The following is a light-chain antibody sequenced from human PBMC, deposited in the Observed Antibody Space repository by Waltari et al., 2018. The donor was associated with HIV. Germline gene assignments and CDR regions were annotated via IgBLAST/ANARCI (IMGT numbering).Light chain of an antibody. CDR1: NIGSKS. CDR2: DDS. CDR3: QVWDSSSDHPVV. J-gene: IGLJ2*01. V-gene: IGLV3-21*02. Sequence: SYVLTQPPSVSVAPGQTARITSGGNNIGSKSVHWYQQKPGQAPVLVVYDDSDRPSGIPERFSGSNSGNTATLTISRVEAGDEADYYCQVWDSSSDHPVVFGGGTKLTVL.